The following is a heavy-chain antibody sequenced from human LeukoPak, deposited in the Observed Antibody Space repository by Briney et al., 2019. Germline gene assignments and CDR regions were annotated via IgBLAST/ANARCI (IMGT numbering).Heavy chain of an antibody. Sequence: SETLSLTCTVCGGSISSYYWSWIRQPAGKGLEWIGRIYTSGSTNYNPSLKSRVTMSVDTSKNQFSLKLSSVTAADTAVYYCARVVVVVPAAMGAYYYYYMDVWGKGTTVTVSS. CDR1: GGSISSYY. J-gene: IGHJ6*03. CDR3: ARVVVVVPAAMGAYYYYYMDV. CDR2: IYTSGST. D-gene: IGHD2-2*01. V-gene: IGHV4-4*07.